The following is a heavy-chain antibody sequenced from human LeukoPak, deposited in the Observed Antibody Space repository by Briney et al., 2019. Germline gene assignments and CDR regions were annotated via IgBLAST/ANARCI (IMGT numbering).Heavy chain of an antibody. CDR2: IFYSGST. CDR3: ARVLEWDLYFDY. D-gene: IGHD3-3*01. CDR1: GGSISSGSYY. V-gene: IGHV4-61*03. J-gene: IGHJ4*02. Sequence: PSETLSLTCTVSGGSISSGSYYWSWIRQPPGKGLEWIGYIFYSGSTNYNPSLKSRVTMSVDTSRNHFSLKLTSVTAADTAVYYCARVLEWDLYFDYWGQGTLVTVSS.